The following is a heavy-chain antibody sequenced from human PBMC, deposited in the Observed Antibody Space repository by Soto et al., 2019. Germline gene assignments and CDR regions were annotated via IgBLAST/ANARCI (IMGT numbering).Heavy chain of an antibody. CDR2: IGTAGDT. CDR3: ARGSRFYGDYVGNYYYYGMDV. CDR1: GFTFSSYD. J-gene: IGHJ6*02. Sequence: GGSLRLSCAASGFTFSSYDMHWARQATGKGLEWVSAIGTAGDTYYPGSVKGRFTISRENAKNSLYLQMNSLRAGDTAVYYCARGSRFYGDYVGNYYYYGMDVWGQGTTVTVSS. V-gene: IGHV3-13*01. D-gene: IGHD4-17*01.